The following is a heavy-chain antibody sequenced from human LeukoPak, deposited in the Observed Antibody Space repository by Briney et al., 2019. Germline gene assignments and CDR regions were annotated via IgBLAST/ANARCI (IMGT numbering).Heavy chain of an antibody. CDR1: GGTFSSYA. V-gene: IGHV1-2*02. J-gene: IGHJ6*03. CDR2: INPNSGGT. D-gene: IGHD7-27*01. CDR3: ARAPGDYYYMDV. Sequence: GSVKVSCKASGGTFSSYAISWVRQAPGQGLEWMGWINPNSGGTNYAQKFQGRVTMTRDTSISTAYMELSRLRSDDTAVYYCARAPGDYYYMDVWGKGTTVTVSS.